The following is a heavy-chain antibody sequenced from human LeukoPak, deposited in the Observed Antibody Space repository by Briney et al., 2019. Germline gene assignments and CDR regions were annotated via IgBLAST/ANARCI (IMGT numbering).Heavy chain of an antibody. CDR1: GFTFSSYS. Sequence: GGSLRLACAASGFTFSSYSMNWVRQAPGKGLEWVSSISSSSSYIYYADSVKGRFTISGDNAKNSLYLQMNSLRAEDTAVYYCARDSHIVVVTADYGGQGTLVTVSS. D-gene: IGHD2-21*02. CDR2: ISSSSSYI. CDR3: ARDSHIVVVTADY. V-gene: IGHV3-21*01. J-gene: IGHJ4*02.